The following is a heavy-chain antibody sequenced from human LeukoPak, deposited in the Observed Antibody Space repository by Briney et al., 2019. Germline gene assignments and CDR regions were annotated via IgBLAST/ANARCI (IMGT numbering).Heavy chain of an antibody. D-gene: IGHD4-23*01. CDR3: ATRKYGGNSRSRNPFDY. V-gene: IGHV1-69*13. Sequence: SVKVSCKASGGTFSSYAVSWVRQAPGQGLEWMGGIIPIFGTANYAQKFQGRVTITADESTSTAYMELSSLRSEDTAVYYCATRKYGGNSRSRNPFDYWGQGTLVTVSS. CDR2: IIPIFGTA. J-gene: IGHJ4*02. CDR1: GGTFSSYA.